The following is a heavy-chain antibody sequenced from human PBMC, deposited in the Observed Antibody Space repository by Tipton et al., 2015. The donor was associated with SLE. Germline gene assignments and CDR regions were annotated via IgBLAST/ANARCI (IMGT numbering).Heavy chain of an antibody. V-gene: IGHV1-8*01. CDR3: ARGLSRRHRFLDY. CDR2: MNPNSGNT. J-gene: IGHJ4*02. D-gene: IGHD2/OR15-2a*01. Sequence: QLVQSGAELKKPGASVMVSCKASGYTFINYDINWVRQATGQGLEWMGWMNPNSGNTGYAQKFQGRITMTSSSSISTAYMELSSLRSEDTAIYYCARGLSRRHRFLDYWGQGTLVTASS. CDR1: GYTFINYD.